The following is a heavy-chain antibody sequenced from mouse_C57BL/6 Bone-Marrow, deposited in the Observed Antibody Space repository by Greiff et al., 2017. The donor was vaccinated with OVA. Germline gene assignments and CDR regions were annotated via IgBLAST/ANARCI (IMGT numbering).Heavy chain of an antibody. CDR1: GYTFTSYW. CDR2: IHPNSGST. J-gene: IGHJ3*01. D-gene: IGHD2-2*01. Sequence: VQLQQPGAELVKPGASVKLSCKASGYTFTSYWMHWVKQRPGQGLEWIGMIHPNSGSTNYNEKFKSKATLTVDKSSSTAYMQLSSLTSEDSAVYYCARLWLQRFAYWGQGTLVTVSA. V-gene: IGHV1-64*01. CDR3: ARLWLQRFAY.